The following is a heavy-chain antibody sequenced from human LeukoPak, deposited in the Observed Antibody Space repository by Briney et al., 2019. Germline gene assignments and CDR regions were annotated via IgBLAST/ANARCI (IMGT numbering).Heavy chain of an antibody. CDR3: ARSLHYYDSSGLDY. CDR2: INHSGST. CDR1: GGSFSGYY. D-gene: IGHD3-22*01. J-gene: IGHJ4*02. V-gene: IGHV4-34*01. Sequence: PSETLSLTCAVYGGSFSGYYWSWIRQPPGKGLEWIGEINHSGSTNYNPSLKSRVTISVDTSKNQFSLKLSSVTAADTAVYYCARSLHYYDSSGLDYWGQGTLVTVSS.